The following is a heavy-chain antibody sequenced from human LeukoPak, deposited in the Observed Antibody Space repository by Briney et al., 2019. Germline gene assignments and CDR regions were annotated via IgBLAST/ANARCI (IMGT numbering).Heavy chain of an antibody. Sequence: PGGSLRLSCAASGFTFSSYWMSRVRQAPGKRLEWVANIKQDGSEQYYVDSVKGRFTISRDNAKNSLYLQMNSLRAEDTAVYYCAELGITMIGGVWGKGTTVTISS. V-gene: IGHV3-7*01. D-gene: IGHD3-10*02. CDR2: IKQDGSEQ. CDR3: AELGITMIGGV. CDR1: GFTFSSYW. J-gene: IGHJ6*04.